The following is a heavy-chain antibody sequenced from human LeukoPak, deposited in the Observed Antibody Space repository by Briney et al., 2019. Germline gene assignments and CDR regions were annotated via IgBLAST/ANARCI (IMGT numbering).Heavy chain of an antibody. CDR3: ASFKDGSGSYDY. V-gene: IGHV4-59*11. CDR1: GGSMNSHY. Sequence: SETLSLTCSVSGGSMNSHYWSWIRQPAGKGLEWIGYIYYSGSTNYNPSLKSRVTISVDTSKNQFSLKLSSVTAADTAVYYCASFKDGSGSYDYWGQGTLVTVSS. D-gene: IGHD3-10*01. CDR2: IYYSGST. J-gene: IGHJ4*02.